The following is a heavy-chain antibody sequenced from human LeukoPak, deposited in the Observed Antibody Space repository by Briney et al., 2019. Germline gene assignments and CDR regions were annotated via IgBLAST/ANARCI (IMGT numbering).Heavy chain of an antibody. CDR3: ARGRTYYYGSGSYLFDY. V-gene: IGHV4-34*01. D-gene: IGHD3-10*01. CDR1: DGSFSGDY. J-gene: IGHJ4*02. Sequence: SETLSLTCAVNDGSFSGDYWSWIRQPPGKGLEWIGEINHSGSTNYNPSLKSRVTISVDTSKNQFSLKLSSVTAADTAVYYCARGRTYYYGSGSYLFDYWGQGTLVTVSS. CDR2: INHSGST.